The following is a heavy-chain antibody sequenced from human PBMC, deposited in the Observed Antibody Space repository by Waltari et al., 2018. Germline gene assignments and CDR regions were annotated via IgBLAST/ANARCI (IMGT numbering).Heavy chain of an antibody. Sequence: EVQLVESGGGLVQPGGSLRLSCAASGFTFSSYSMNWVRQAPGTGLEWVSYISSSSSTIYYADSVKGGFTISGDNAKSALYLQMNSLRAEDTAGYYCARDRLELVDYYYDMDVWCKGTTVTVYS. J-gene: IGHJ6*03. CDR3: ARDRLELVDYYYDMDV. V-gene: IGHV3-48*04. D-gene: IGHD1-7*01. CDR2: ISSSSSTI. CDR1: GFTFSSYS.